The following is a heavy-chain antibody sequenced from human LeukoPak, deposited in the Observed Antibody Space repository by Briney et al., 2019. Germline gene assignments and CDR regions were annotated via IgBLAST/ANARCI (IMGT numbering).Heavy chain of an antibody. V-gene: IGHV1-69*04. Sequence: SVKVSCKASGGTFSSYAISWERQAPGQGLEWMGRIIPILGIANYAQKFQGRVTITADKSTSTAYMELSSLRSEDTAVYYCARVTYDSSGYYPDYWGQGTLVTVSS. J-gene: IGHJ4*02. CDR1: GGTFSSYA. CDR3: ARVTYDSSGYYPDY. CDR2: IIPILGIA. D-gene: IGHD3-22*01.